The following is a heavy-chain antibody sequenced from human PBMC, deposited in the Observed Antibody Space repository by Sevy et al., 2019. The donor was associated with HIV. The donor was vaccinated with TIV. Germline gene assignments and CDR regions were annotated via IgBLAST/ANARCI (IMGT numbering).Heavy chain of an antibody. Sequence: GGSLRLSCAASGFTFSYAWMSWVRQAPGKGLEWIGRIKAKADGGTIEYAAPVKGIFTISRDDSKNTLYLQMNSLKTEDTAVYYCNTDPIILLLVTHGLDVWGQGTTVTVSS. D-gene: IGHD2-8*02. J-gene: IGHJ6*02. CDR2: IKAKADGGTI. V-gene: IGHV3-15*01. CDR1: GFTFSYAW. CDR3: NTDPIILLLVTHGLDV.